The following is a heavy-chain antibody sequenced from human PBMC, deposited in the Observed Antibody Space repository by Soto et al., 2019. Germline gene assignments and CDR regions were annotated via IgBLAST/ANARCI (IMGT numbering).Heavy chain of an antibody. D-gene: IGHD2-21*01. V-gene: IGHV3-11*01. CDR2: ISGTGLTV. CDR3: ARDPTGLPADY. J-gene: IGHJ4*02. Sequence: QVQVVESGGGLVKPGGSLRLSCTASGFTFSDHYITWIRQAPGKGLEWLSYISGTGLTVSYADSVNGRFTISRDNAKNSVYLQMNSLRVEDTAVYICARDPTGLPADYWGQGTLVTVSS. CDR1: GFTFSDHY.